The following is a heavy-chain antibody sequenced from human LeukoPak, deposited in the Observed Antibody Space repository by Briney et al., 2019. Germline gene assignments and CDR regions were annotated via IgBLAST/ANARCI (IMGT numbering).Heavy chain of an antibody. V-gene: IGHV5-51*01. CDR2: IYPGDSDP. J-gene: IGHJ4*02. CDR3: VRHGLGSSWFGFDY. Sequence: LGESLKISCKGSEYTFTTYWIGWVRQMPGKGLEWMGIIYPGDSDPRYSPSFQGQVTISADKSISTAYLQWSSLKASDSAMYYCVRHGLGSSWFGFDYWGQGTLVTVSS. D-gene: IGHD6-13*01. CDR1: EYTFTTYW.